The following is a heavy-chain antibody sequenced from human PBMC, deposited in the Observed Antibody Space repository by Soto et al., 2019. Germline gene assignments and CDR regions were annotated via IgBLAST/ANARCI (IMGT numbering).Heavy chain of an antibody. CDR3: ARDSGITGTTRPDYYYYYGMDV. D-gene: IGHD1-20*01. J-gene: IGHJ6*02. CDR1: GGSISSYY. V-gene: IGHV4-59*01. Sequence: SETLSLTCTVSGGSISSYYWSWIRQPPGKGLEWIGYIYYSGSTNYNPSLESRVTISVDTSKNQFSLKLSSVTAADTAVYYCARDSGITGTTRPDYYYYYGMDVWGQGTTVTVSS. CDR2: IYYSGST.